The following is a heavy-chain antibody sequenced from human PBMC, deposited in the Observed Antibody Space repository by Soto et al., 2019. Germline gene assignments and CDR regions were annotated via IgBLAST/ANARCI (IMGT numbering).Heavy chain of an antibody. CDR1: GFTFSSYE. CDR3: ATAGLTGTV. D-gene: IGHD3-9*01. V-gene: IGHV3-48*03. CDR2: ISVSGTMR. Sequence: LRLSCAPSGFTFSSYEMNWVRQAPGKGLEWVSYISVSGTMRFYADAVKGRFTISRDNTKKILYLQMNSLRAEDTALYYCATAGLTGTVWGQGTTVTVSS. J-gene: IGHJ6*02.